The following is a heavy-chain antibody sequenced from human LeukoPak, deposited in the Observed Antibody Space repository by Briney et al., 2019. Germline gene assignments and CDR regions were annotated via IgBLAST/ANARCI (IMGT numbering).Heavy chain of an antibody. CDR3: ARDYDDSRGEAFDI. V-gene: IGHV4-59*11. Sequence: SETLSLTCTVSGDSIGSHYWSWIRQPPGKGLEWIGYIFFVGSTNYNPSLKSRVTISVYTSKNQFSLKLNSVTAADTAVYYCARDYDDSRGEAFDIWGQGTMVTVSS. J-gene: IGHJ3*02. CDR2: IFFVGST. D-gene: IGHD3-22*01. CDR1: GDSIGSHY.